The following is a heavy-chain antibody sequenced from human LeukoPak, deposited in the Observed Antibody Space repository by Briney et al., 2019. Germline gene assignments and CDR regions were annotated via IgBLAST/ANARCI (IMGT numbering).Heavy chain of an antibody. D-gene: IGHD3-22*01. Sequence: GRSLRLSCTASGFTFSTYGIHWVRQAPGKGLEWVAFIRIDESNEYYVDSVKGRFTISRDNSKNTLYLQMDSLRVEDTAVYFCAKVISSGFYSSAFDIWGQGTMVTLSS. CDR1: GFTFSTYG. CDR2: IRIDESNE. J-gene: IGHJ3*02. V-gene: IGHV3-30*02. CDR3: AKVISSGFYSSAFDI.